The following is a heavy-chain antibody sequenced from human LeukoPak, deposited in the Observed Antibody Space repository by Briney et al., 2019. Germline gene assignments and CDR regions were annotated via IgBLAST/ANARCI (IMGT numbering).Heavy chain of an antibody. D-gene: IGHD2-2*01. V-gene: IGHV3-48*01. CDR3: ARDHAYAFDI. J-gene: IGHJ3*02. CDR2: IGSAI. Sequence: GGSLRLSCAASGFTFSSYSMNWVRQAPGKGLEWISYIGSAIYYADSVKGRFTISRDNAKNSLYLQMNSLRAEDTAVYYCARDHAYAFDIWGQGTLVTVSS. CDR1: GFTFSSYS.